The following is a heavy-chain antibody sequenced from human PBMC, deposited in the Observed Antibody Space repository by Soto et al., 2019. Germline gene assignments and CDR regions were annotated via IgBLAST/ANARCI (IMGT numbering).Heavy chain of an antibody. CDR2: ISYDGINK. V-gene: IGHV3-30*01. CDR3: ARGDSNSWSDY. D-gene: IGHD6-13*01. CDR1: GFTFRSYA. J-gene: IGHJ4*02. Sequence: QVQVVESGGGVVQPGRSLRLSCAASGFTFRSYAMDWVRQAPGKGLEWVAVISYDGINKYYADSVKGRFTVSRDNSKNTLSLQMNSLKTEDTAVYYCARGDSNSWSDYWGQGTLVTVSS.